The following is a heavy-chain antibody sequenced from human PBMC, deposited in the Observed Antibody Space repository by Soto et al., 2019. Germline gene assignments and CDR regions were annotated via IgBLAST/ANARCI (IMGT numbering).Heavy chain of an antibody. V-gene: IGHV1-69*12. CDR2: IIPIFGTA. D-gene: IGHD5-12*01. CDR1: GGTFSSYA. J-gene: IGHJ4*02. CDR3: ARKSVGYSGHGAFDY. Sequence: QVQLVQSGAEVKKPESSVKVSCKASGGTFSSYAISWVRQAPGQGLEWMGGIIPIFGTANYAQKFQGRVTITADESTRTASMELSSLRSEDTAVYYCARKSVGYSGHGAFDYWGQGTLVTVSS.